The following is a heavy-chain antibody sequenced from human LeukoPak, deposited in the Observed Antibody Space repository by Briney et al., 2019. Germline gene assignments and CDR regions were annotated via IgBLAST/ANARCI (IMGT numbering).Heavy chain of an antibody. D-gene: IGHD5-24*01. CDR3: AGDVSPGPFVMATIY. J-gene: IGHJ4*02. V-gene: IGHV1-46*01. Sequence: ASVKVSCKASGYTFTSYYMHWVRQAPGQGLEWMGIINPSGGSTSYAQKFQGRVTMTRDTCTSTVYMELSSLRSEDTAVYYCAGDVSPGPFVMATIYWGQGTLVTVSS. CDR1: GYTFTSYY. CDR2: INPSGGST.